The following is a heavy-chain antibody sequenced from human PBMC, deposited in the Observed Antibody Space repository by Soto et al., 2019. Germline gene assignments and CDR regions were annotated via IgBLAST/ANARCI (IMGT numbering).Heavy chain of an antibody. V-gene: IGHV5-51*01. Sequence: GESLKISCKASVYGFTGYWIGWLRQLPGKGLEWMGTIYPGDSDTRYSPSFQGQVTISADKYITTAYLQRSSLKASDTAMYYCARHSRRSSGWYGDYWGQGTPVTVSS. D-gene: IGHD6-19*01. CDR3: ARHSRRSSGWYGDY. CDR1: VYGFTGYW. CDR2: IYPGDSDT. J-gene: IGHJ4*02.